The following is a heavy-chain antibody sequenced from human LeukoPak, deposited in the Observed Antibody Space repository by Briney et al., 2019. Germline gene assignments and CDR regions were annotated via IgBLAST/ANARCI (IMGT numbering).Heavy chain of an antibody. CDR1: GFTFSRFG. J-gene: IGHJ4*02. D-gene: IGHD3-22*01. Sequence: GGSLRLSCAASGFTFSRFGMHWVRQAPGKGLEWVAVISYDGSYKNYVDSVKGRFTISRDISKNTLYLQMNSLRAEDTAVYYCAKRLGYYDSSEGYFDQWGQGTLATVSS. CDR3: AKRLGYYDSSEGYFDQ. CDR2: ISYDGSYK. V-gene: IGHV3-30*18.